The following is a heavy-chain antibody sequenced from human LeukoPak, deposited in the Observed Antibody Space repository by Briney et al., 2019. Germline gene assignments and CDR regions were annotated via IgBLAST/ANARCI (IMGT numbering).Heavy chain of an antibody. CDR2: ISWNSGSI. CDR1: GFTFDDYA. V-gene: IGHV3-9*01. D-gene: IGHD4-11*01. CDR3: AKDRTPRTTYYYMDV. Sequence: GGSLRLSCAAPGFTFDDYAMHWVPQAPGKGLEWVSGISWNSGSIGYADSVKGRFTISRDNAKNSLYLQMNSLRAEDTALYYCAKDRTPRTTYYYMDVWGKGTTVTVSS. J-gene: IGHJ6*03.